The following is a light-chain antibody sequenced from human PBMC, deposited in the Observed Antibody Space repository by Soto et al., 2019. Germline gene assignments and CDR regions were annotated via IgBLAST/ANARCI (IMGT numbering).Light chain of an antibody. CDR1: QSVSSSY. Sequence: EIVLTQSPGTLSLSPGERATLSCRASQSVSSSYLAWYQQKPGQAPRLLIYGASSRDTGIPDRFSGSGSGTDFTLTISRLEPEDFAVYYCQQYGSSPLTLGQGTKVEIK. CDR3: QQYGSSPLT. J-gene: IGKJ1*01. CDR2: GAS. V-gene: IGKV3-20*01.